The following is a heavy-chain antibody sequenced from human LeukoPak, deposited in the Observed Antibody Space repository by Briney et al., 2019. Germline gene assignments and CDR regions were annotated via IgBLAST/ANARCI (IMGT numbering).Heavy chain of an antibody. D-gene: IGHD3-22*01. J-gene: IGHJ3*02. CDR3: ARPTPHYYDSSGYLYDAFDI. Sequence: ASVTVSYQASGYTFTDYYLHWVRQAPAQGLEWMGCVNHHSGDTNYAQKLQGRVTMPRDTSISTAYMELSRLRSDDTAVYYCARPTPHYYDSSGYLYDAFDIWGQGTMVTVSS. CDR2: VNHHSGDT. V-gene: IGHV1-2*02. CDR1: GYTFTDYY.